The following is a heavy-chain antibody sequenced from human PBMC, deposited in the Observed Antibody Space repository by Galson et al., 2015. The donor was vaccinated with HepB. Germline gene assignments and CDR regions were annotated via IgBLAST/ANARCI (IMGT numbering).Heavy chain of an antibody. V-gene: IGHV3-74*01. CDR3: ARVGGCSSTSCFRYYYGMDV. CDR2: INSDGSST. CDR1: GFTFSSYW. J-gene: IGHJ6*02. Sequence: SLRLSCAASGFTFSSYWMHWVRQAPGKGLVWVSRINSDGSSTSYADSVKGRFTISRDNAKNTLYLQMSSLRAEDTAVYYCARVGGCSSTSCFRYYYGMDVWGQGTTVTVSS. D-gene: IGHD2-2*01.